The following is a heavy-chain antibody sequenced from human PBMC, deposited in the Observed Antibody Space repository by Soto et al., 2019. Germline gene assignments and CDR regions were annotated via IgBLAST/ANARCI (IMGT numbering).Heavy chain of an antibody. CDR3: AAATYDYVWGSYRTFDY. V-gene: IGHV1-58*01. J-gene: IGHJ4*02. D-gene: IGHD3-16*02. Sequence: ASVEVSCKASGFTFTSSAVQWERQARGQRLEWLGWIVVGSGNPNYAHKFQERVTITRDMSTSTPYMELSSLRSEDTAVYYCAAATYDYVWGSYRTFDYWGQGTLVNVSS. CDR1: GFTFTSSA. CDR2: IVVGSGNP.